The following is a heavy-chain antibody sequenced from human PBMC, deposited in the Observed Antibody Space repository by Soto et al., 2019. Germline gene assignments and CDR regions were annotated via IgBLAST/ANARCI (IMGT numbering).Heavy chain of an antibody. CDR3: AIDRYSGRRDSFGS. D-gene: IGHD1-26*01. CDR1: GYTFTSYG. J-gene: IGHJ3*02. Sequence: DSVQVSCKASGYTFTSYGISWVRQAPGQGLEWMGWISAYNGNTNYAQKLQGRVTMTTDTSTSTAYMELRSLRSDDTAVYYCAIDRYSGRRDSFGSWGQGRMVTVSS. CDR2: ISAYNGNT. V-gene: IGHV1-18*04.